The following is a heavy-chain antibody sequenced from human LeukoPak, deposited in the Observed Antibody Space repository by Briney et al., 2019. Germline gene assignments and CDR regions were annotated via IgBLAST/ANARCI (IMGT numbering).Heavy chain of an antibody. CDR1: GGSISSGGYS. CDR2: IYYSGST. D-gene: IGHD3-10*01. Sequence: SETLSLTCTVSGGSISSGGYSWSWIRQPPGKGLEWIGYIYYSGSTNYNPSLKSRVTISVDTSKNQFSLKLTSVTAADTAVYFCARGGYYGSENDFRFDPWGQGTLVTVSS. V-gene: IGHV4-61*08. CDR3: ARGGYYGSENDFRFDP. J-gene: IGHJ5*02.